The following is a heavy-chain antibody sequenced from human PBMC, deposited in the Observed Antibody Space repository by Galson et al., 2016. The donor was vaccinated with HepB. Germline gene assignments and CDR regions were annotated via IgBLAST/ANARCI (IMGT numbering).Heavy chain of an antibody. CDR3: ARVFPYGDHPDY. D-gene: IGHD4-17*01. J-gene: IGHJ4*02. CDR2: ISWDGGST. CDR1: GYNFDEYD. Sequence: SLRLSCAASGYNFDEYDMHWVRQPPGKGLEWVSLISWDGGSTDYEDSVKGRFTISSENSHNSLFLQMNSLRSEDTAFYYCARVFPYGDHPDYWGQGTLVTVSS. V-gene: IGHV3-43*01.